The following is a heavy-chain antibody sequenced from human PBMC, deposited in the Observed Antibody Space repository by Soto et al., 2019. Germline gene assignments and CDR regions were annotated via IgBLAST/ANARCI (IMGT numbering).Heavy chain of an antibody. CDR2: ISNAGGST. CDR1: GFTFSTYA. J-gene: IGHJ3*02. V-gene: IGHV3-23*01. Sequence: GGSLRPSCASSGFTFSTYAMNWVRQAPGKGLEWVSAISNAGGSTYYAESVRGRFTISRDNSINTLYLQMGGLRTEDTAVYYCAHPRGYGVFDAVDIWGQGTMVTVSS. D-gene: IGHD4-17*01. CDR3: AHPRGYGVFDAVDI.